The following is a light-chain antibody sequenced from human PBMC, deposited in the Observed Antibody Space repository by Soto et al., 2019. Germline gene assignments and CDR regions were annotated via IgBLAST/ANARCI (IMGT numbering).Light chain of an antibody. CDR2: DVT. Sequence: QSVLTQPRSVSGSPVQSVTISCTGTSSDVGGYNYVSWYQQHPGRAPKFMIYDVTKRPSGVPDRFSGSKSGNTASLTISGLQVEDEADYYCCSYAGSYFVFGTGTKLTVL. CDR1: SSDVGGYNY. J-gene: IGLJ1*01. CDR3: CSYAGSYFV. V-gene: IGLV2-11*01.